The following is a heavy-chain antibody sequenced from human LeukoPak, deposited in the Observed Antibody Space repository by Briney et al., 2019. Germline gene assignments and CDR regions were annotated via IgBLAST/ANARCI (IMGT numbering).Heavy chain of an antibody. CDR2: IYTSGST. Sequence: SETLSLTCTVSGGSISSYYWSWIRQPAGKGLEWIGRIYTSGSTNYNPSLKSRVTMSVDTSKNQFSLKLSSVTAADTAVYYCARALNDFWSGYQSNWFDPWGQGTLVTVSS. V-gene: IGHV4-4*07. CDR3: ARALNDFWSGYQSNWFDP. D-gene: IGHD3-3*01. J-gene: IGHJ5*02. CDR1: GGSISSYY.